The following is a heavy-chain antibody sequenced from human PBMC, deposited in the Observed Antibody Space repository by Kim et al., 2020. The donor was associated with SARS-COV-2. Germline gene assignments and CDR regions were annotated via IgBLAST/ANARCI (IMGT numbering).Heavy chain of an antibody. CDR1: GGSFSGYY. V-gene: IGHV4-34*01. Sequence: SETLSLTCAVYGGSFSGYYWSWIRQPPGKGLEWIGEINHSGSTNYNPSLKSRVTISVDTSKNQFSLKLSSVTAADTAVYYCARSLYDSSGYYPVWGQGTL. D-gene: IGHD3-22*01. J-gene: IGHJ4*02. CDR2: INHSGST. CDR3: ARSLYDSSGYYPV.